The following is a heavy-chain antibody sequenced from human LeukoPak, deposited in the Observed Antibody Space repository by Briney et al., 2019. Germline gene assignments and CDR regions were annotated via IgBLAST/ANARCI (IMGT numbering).Heavy chain of an antibody. J-gene: IGHJ3*02. Sequence: GGSLRLSCAASGFTFSNYDMHWVRQAPGKGLEWVAFIRYDGGDKYFLDSVKGRFTISRDNSKNTLYLQMYRLAPEDTAVYYCGKNRLGQTYADSFEIWGQGTVVSVSS. D-gene: IGHD2/OR15-2a*01. CDR2: IRYDGGDK. V-gene: IGHV3-30*02. CDR3: GKNRLGQTYADSFEI. CDR1: GFTFSNYD.